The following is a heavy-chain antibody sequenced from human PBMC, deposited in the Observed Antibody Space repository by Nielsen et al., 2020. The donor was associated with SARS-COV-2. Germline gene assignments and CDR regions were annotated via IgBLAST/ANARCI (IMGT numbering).Heavy chain of an antibody. CDR3: ARVIGSWYWFAP. CDR2: IFHTGDT. V-gene: IGHV4-39*07. J-gene: IGHJ5*02. CDR1: GGSISSGDYY. D-gene: IGHD6-13*01. Sequence: SETLSLTCTVSGGSISSGDYYWSWIRQPPGKGLEWIGEIFHTGDTNYNSSLESRVTMSVDKSKNQFSLTLTSVTAADTAVYYCARVIGSWYWFAPWGQGTLVTVSS.